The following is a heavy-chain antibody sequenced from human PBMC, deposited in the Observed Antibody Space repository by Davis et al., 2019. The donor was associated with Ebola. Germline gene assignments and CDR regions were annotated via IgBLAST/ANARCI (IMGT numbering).Heavy chain of an antibody. Sequence: GGSLRLSCAASGFTFSTYSMSWVCQAPGKGLEWVSSISSDSDYIYYADSAKGRSTISRDNAKNSLYLQMNSLRAEDTAVYYCARYRPLDFFFGDYYGMDVWGQGTTVTVSS. V-gene: IGHV3-21*01. CDR2: ISSDSDYI. CDR3: ARYRPLDFFFGDYYGMDV. J-gene: IGHJ6*02. D-gene: IGHD3-16*01. CDR1: GFTFSTYS.